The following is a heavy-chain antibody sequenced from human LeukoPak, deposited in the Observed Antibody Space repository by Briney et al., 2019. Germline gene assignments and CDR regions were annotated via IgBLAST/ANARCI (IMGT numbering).Heavy chain of an antibody. CDR1: GYTFTGYY. Sequence: GASVKVSCKASGYTFTGYYMHWVRQAPGQGLEWMGWINPNSGGTNYAQKFQGRVTMTRDMSISTAYMELSRLRSDDTAVYYCARASQLRFLEWLFDYWGQGTLVTVSS. V-gene: IGHV1-2*02. CDR2: INPNSGGT. D-gene: IGHD3-3*01. J-gene: IGHJ4*02. CDR3: ARASQLRFLEWLFDY.